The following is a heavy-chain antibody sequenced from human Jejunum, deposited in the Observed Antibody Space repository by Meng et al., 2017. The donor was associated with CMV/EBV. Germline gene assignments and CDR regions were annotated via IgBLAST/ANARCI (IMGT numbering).Heavy chain of an antibody. Sequence: CKASGDIFTIYDMHWVRQAPEQRPEWMGRFNAGNGNTKYSQKFKGRVTITRDTSASTVYMELNSLRSEDTAVYYCARSRGTGYNLNYWGQGTLVTVSS. V-gene: IGHV1-3*01. J-gene: IGHJ4*02. CDR2: FNAGNGNT. D-gene: IGHD5-24*01. CDR1: GDIFTIYD. CDR3: ARSRGTGYNLNY.